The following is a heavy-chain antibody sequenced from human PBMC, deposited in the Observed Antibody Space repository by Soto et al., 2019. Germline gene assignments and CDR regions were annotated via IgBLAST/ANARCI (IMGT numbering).Heavy chain of an antibody. V-gene: IGHV3-23*01. CDR3: AKGVKDGYNYPHWFGP. Sequence: GILRLSCAPSGCSFSNYAMSWVGQAPGKGLEWVSAISGSGGSTYYADSVKGRFTISRDNSKNTLYLQMNSLRAEDTAVYYCAKGVKDGYNYPHWFGPWGQGSLVTVSS. CDR1: GCSFSNYA. J-gene: IGHJ5*02. D-gene: IGHD5-12*01. CDR2: ISGSGGST.